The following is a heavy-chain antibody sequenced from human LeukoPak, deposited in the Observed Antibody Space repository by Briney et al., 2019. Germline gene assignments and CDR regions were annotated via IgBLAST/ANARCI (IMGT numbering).Heavy chain of an antibody. J-gene: IGHJ4*02. CDR2: ISGSGGNS. Sequence: GGSLTLSCAVSGFAFSSYAMAWVRQAPGKGLEWVSGISGSGGNSYSAASVKGRFTISKDNAKNSLYRQMNSLRAEDTAVYYCARNRAGDWGQGTLVTVSS. V-gene: IGHV3-23*01. CDR1: GFAFSSYA. D-gene: IGHD3-10*01. CDR3: ARNRAGD.